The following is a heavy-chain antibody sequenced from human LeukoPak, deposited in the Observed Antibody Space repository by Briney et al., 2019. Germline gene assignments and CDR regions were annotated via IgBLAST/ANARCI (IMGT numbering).Heavy chain of an antibody. CDR1: GFTFSSYW. CDR3: ASYVRDTIFGVVIHSAEYFQH. D-gene: IGHD3-3*01. J-gene: IGHJ1*01. CDR2: IKQDGSEK. V-gene: IGHV3-7*01. Sequence: GGSPRLSCAASGFTFSSYWMSWVRQAPGKGLEWVANIKQDGSEKYYVDSVKGRFTISRDNAKNSLYLQMNSLRAEDTAVYYCASYVRDTIFGVVIHSAEYFQHWGQGTLVTVSS.